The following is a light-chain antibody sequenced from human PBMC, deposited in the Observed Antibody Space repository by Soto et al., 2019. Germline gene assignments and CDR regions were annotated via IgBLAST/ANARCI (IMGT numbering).Light chain of an antibody. J-gene: IGKJ2*01. CDR1: QSVSSSY. CDR3: QQMGA. CDR2: GAS. Sequence: EIVLTQSPGTLSLSPGERATLSCRASQSVSSSYLAWYQQKPGQAPRLLIYGASSRATVIPDSFSGSVSGTDFSLTISRLEPEDFAVYYCQQMGAFGQGTKLEIK. V-gene: IGKV3-20*01.